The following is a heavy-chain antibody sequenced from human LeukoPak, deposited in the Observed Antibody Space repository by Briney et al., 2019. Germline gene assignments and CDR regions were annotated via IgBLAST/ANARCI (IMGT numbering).Heavy chain of an antibody. Sequence: SVKVSCMASGGTFRSYTFCWVRQAPGQGREWMGRIIPILGISNYAQKLQGRDTITADKSTSTAYMELSRLRSEDTAAYYCARAVGATMPYFDDWGQGTPVTVSS. D-gene: IGHD1-26*01. CDR2: IIPILGIS. CDR3: ARAVGATMPYFDD. V-gene: IGHV1-69*02. CDR1: GGTFRSYT. J-gene: IGHJ4*02.